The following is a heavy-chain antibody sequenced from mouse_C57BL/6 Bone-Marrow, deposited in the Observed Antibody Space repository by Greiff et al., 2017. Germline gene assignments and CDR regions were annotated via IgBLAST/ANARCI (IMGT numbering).Heavy chain of an antibody. J-gene: IGHJ1*03. CDR2: IYPRDGST. CDR3: ARDYGSSYWYFDV. V-gene: IGHV1-85*01. CDR1: GYTFTSYD. D-gene: IGHD1-1*01. Sequence: QVQLQQSGPELVKPGASVKLSCKASGYTFTSYDITWVQQRPGQGLEWIGWIYPRDGSTKYNEKFKGKATLTVATSSSTAYMELHSLTSEDSAVYFCARDYGSSYWYFDVWGTGTTVTVSS.